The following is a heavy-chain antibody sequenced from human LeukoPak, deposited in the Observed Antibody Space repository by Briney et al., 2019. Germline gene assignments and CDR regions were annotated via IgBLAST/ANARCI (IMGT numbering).Heavy chain of an antibody. CDR2: INSDGSST. J-gene: IGHJ4*02. CDR1: GFTFSSYW. CDR3: ARGGSGSYEEGPFDY. Sequence: GGSLRLSGAASGFTFSSYWMHWVRKAPGKGLVWVSRINSDGSSTSYADSVKGLFTISRDNAKNTLYLQMNSLRAEDTAVYYCARGGSGSYEEGPFDYWGQGTLVTVSS. D-gene: IGHD3-10*01. V-gene: IGHV3-74*01.